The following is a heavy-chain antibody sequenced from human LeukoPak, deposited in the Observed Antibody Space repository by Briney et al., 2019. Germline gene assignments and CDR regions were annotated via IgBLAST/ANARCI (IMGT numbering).Heavy chain of an antibody. V-gene: IGHV4-34*01. J-gene: IGHJ6*04. CDR2: INHSGST. D-gene: IGHD2-2*01. CDR1: GGSFSGYY. CDR3: ARWGSVCSSTSCYYPTRYGMDV. Sequence: SETLSLTCAVYGGSFSGYYWSWIRQPPGKGLEWIGEINHSGSTNYNPSLKSRVTISVDTSKNQFSLKLSSVTAADTAVYYCARWGSVCSSTSCYYPTRYGMDVWGKGTTVTVSS.